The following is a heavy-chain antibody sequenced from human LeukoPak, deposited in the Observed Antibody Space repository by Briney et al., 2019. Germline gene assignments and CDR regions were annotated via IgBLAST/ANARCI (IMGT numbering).Heavy chain of an antibody. V-gene: IGHV6-1*01. J-gene: IGHJ6*03. D-gene: IGHD2-2*01. CDR2: TYYRSKWYN. CDR3: ARAVLGKDIVVVPAAMLRQKAYYYYYMDV. Sequence: SQTLSLTCAISGDSVSSNSAAWNWIRQSPSRGLEWLGRTYYRSKWYNDYAVSVKSRITINPDTSKNQFSLQLNSVTPEDTAVYYCARAVLGKDIVVVPAAMLRQKAYYYYYMDVWGKGTTVTISS. CDR1: GDSVSSNSAA.